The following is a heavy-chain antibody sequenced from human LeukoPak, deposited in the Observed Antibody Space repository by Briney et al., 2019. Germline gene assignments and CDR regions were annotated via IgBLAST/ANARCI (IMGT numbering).Heavy chain of an antibody. CDR3: ARSKYFDY. J-gene: IGHJ4*02. V-gene: IGHV3-48*03. CDR2: ISSSTTII. Sequence: GALRLSCAASGFTFSSYEMNWVRQAPGKGLEWVSYISSSTTIIYYADSVKGRFIISRDNAKNSLYLQMNSLRAEDTAVYYCARSKYFDYWGQGTLVTASS. CDR1: GFTFSSYE.